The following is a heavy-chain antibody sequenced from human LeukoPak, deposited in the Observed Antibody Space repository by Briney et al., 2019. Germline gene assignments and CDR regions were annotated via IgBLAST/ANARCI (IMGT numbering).Heavy chain of an antibody. CDR2: INLSGGST. V-gene: IGHV1-46*01. CDR3: ARGYGSGSYYDL. Sequence: ASVKVSCKASGYTFTRYYMEWVRQAPGQGLEWMGVINLSGGSTRYAQKFQGRVTMTRDTSTSTVYMELSNLRSEDTAVYYCARGYGSGSYYDLWGQGTLVTVSS. D-gene: IGHD3-10*01. J-gene: IGHJ4*02. CDR1: GYTFTRYY.